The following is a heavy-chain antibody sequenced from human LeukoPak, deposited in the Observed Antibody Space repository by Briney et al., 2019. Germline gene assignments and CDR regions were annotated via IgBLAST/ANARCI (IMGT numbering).Heavy chain of an antibody. V-gene: IGHV3-7*01. CDR3: ARKDEHYGSGSFSY. Sequence: GGSLRLSCAASGFTLSSYWMSWVRQAPGKGLEWVANIKQDGSEKYYVDSVKGRFTISRDNAENSLYLQMNSLRAEDTAVYYCARKDEHYGSGSFSYWGQGTLVTVSS. CDR2: IKQDGSEK. J-gene: IGHJ4*02. D-gene: IGHD3-10*01. CDR1: GFTLSSYW.